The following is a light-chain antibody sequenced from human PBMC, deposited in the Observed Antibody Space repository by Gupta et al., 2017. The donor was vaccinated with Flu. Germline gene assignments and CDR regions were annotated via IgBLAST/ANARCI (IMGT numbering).Light chain of an antibody. CDR3: QQYESYPWT. CDR1: QSISSW. J-gene: IGKJ1*01. V-gene: IGKV1-5*03. Sequence: DIQMTQSPSTLSASVGDRVTITCRASQSISSWLAWYQQKPGKAPNLLIYKASSLESGVPSRFSGSGSGTEFTLTISGLQPDDFATYYCQQYESYPWTFGQGTKVEIK. CDR2: KAS.